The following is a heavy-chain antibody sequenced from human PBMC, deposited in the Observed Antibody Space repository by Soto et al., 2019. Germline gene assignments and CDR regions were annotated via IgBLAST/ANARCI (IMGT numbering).Heavy chain of an antibody. V-gene: IGHV3-23*01. J-gene: IGHJ6*02. CDR3: AKSILWFGEFYRSYXMDG. CDR2: ISGSGGST. CDR1: GFTFSSYA. D-gene: IGHD3-10*01. Sequence: LRLSCAASGFTFSSYAMSWVRQAPGKGLEWVSAISGSGGSTYYADSVKGRFTISRDNSKNTLYLQMNSLRAEDTAVYYCAKSILWFGEFYRSYXMDGWGQGTTVTVSS.